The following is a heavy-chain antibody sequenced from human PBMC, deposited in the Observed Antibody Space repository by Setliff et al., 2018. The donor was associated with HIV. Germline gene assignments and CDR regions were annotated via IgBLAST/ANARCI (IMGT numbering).Heavy chain of an antibody. CDR3: VKGAPDYDTNPFYYYFYMHV. CDR2: IYGDGSYS. D-gene: IGHD4-17*01. V-gene: IGHV3-23*03. CDR1: GFTFGSFA. J-gene: IGHJ6*03. Sequence: LRLSCAASGFTFGSFAMSWVRQAPGKGLELVSAIYGDGSYSYYADSVKGRFSISRDNSQSTLSLQMQSLRAEDTALYYCVKGAPDYDTNPFYYYFYMHVWGKGTTVTVSS.